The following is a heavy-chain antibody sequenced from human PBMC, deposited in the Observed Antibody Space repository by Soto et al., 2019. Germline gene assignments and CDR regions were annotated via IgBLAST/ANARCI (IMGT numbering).Heavy chain of an antibody. D-gene: IGHD3-10*01. CDR1: GGSISSYY. Sequence: PSETLSLTCTVSGGSISSYYWSWIRQPPGKGLEWIGYIYYSGSTNYNPSLKSRVTISVDTSKNQFSLKLSSVTAADTAVYYCARERYYGSGFDPWGQGTLVTVSS. CDR2: IYYSGST. CDR3: ARERYYGSGFDP. J-gene: IGHJ5*02. V-gene: IGHV4-59*01.